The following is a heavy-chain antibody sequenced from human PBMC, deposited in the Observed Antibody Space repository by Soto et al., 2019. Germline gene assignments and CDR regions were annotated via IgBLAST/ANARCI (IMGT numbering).Heavy chain of an antibody. Sequence: EVQMLESGGGLVQPGGSLRLSCAASGFTFSSYAMSWVRQAPGKGLEWVSAISGPGGSTYYADSVKGRFTISRANSKNTLYLQMNSLRAEDTAVYYCAKDHNYCGGDCYLRWGQGTLVTVSS. CDR2: ISGPGGST. J-gene: IGHJ4*02. V-gene: IGHV3-23*01. CDR1: GFTFSSYA. D-gene: IGHD2-21*01. CDR3: AKDHNYCGGDCYLR.